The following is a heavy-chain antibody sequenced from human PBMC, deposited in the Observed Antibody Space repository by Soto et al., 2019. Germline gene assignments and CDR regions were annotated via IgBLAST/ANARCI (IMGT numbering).Heavy chain of an antibody. CDR2: IYPGDSDT. D-gene: IGHD6-19*01. CDR1: GYSFTSYW. V-gene: IGHV5-51*01. J-gene: IGHJ4*02. CDR3: ARIESPGIAVAGTGFLDY. Sequence: GESLKISCKGSGYSFTSYWIGWVRQMPGKGLEWMGIIYPGDSDTRYSPSFQGQVTISADKSISTAYLQWSSLKASDTAMYYCARIESPGIAVAGTGFLDYWGQGTLVTVSS.